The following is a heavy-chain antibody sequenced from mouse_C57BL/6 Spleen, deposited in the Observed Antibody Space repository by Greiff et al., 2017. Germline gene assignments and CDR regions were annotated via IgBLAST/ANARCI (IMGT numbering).Heavy chain of an antibody. CDR3: AGDYGNYGPWLAY. Sequence: QVQLQQPGAELVRPGSSVKLSCKASGYTFTSYWMHWVKQRPIQGLEWIGNIDPSDSETHYNQKFKDKATLTVEKSSSTAYMQLSSLTSEDSAVYYCAGDYGNYGPWLAYWGQGTLVTVSA. D-gene: IGHD2-1*01. CDR2: IDPSDSET. V-gene: IGHV1-52*01. CDR1: GYTFTSYW. J-gene: IGHJ3*01.